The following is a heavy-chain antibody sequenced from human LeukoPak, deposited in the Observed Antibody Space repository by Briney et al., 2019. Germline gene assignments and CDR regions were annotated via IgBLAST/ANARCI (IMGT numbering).Heavy chain of an antibody. D-gene: IGHD6-6*01. CDR3: ARYSSSSRGDWFDP. CDR2: INPNSGGT. CDR1: GYTFTGYY. Sequence: ASVKVSCKASGYTFTGYYMHWVRQAPGQGLEWLGWINPNSGGTNYAQKFQGRVTMTRDTSISTAYMELSRLRSDDTAVYYCARYSSSSRGDWFDPWGQGTLVTVSS. J-gene: IGHJ5*02. V-gene: IGHV1-2*02.